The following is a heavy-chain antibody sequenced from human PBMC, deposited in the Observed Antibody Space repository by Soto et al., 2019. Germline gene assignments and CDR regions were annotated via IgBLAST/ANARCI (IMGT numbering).Heavy chain of an antibody. CDR3: AREFRGGYYYDSSGPQYYGMDV. V-gene: IGHV4-34*01. Sequence: TLSLTCAVYGGSFSGYYWSWIRQPPGKGLEWIGEINHSGSTNYNPSLKSRVTISVDTSKNQFSLKLSSVTAADTAVYYCAREFRGGYYYDSSGPQYYGMDVWGQGTTVTVSS. D-gene: IGHD3-22*01. CDR1: GGSFSGYY. CDR2: INHSGST. J-gene: IGHJ6*02.